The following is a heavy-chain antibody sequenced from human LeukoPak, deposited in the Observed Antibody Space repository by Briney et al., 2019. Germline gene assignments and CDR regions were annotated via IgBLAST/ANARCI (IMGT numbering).Heavy chain of an antibody. J-gene: IGHJ4*01. CDR3: ARHDRNGGSFNDFDY. CDR2: IHYSGST. V-gene: IGHV4-59*08. D-gene: IGHD2-15*01. CDR1: GGSISPYY. Sequence: SETLSLTCTVSGGSISPYYWSWIRQPPGRGLEWIGYIHYSGSTTFNPSLKSRVTISLDTSQNQFSLKLSSVTAADTAVYYCARHDRNGGSFNDFDYWGHGTLITVSS.